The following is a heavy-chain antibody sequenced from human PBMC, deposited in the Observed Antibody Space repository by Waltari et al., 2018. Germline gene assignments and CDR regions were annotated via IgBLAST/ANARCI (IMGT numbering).Heavy chain of an antibody. V-gene: IGHV3-15*01. CDR2: IKTRTEGGTV. CDR1: GFSFTNAR. J-gene: IGHJ4*02. Sequence: EVHLVASGGGWVKPGGSLRLSGVGSGFSFTNARMSWVRQAPGKGLEWLGRIKTRTEGGTVDYLALVKDRFTISRDDSRNTLFLQLNNLKTDDTGVYFCTRSADGDFADWGQGTLVTVSS. CDR3: TRSADGDFAD. D-gene: IGHD3-10*01.